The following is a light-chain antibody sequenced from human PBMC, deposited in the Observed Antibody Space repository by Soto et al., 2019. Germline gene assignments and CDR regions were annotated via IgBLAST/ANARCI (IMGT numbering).Light chain of an antibody. CDR2: EAS. CDR1: QSVSSY. V-gene: IGKV3-11*01. Sequence: EIVLTQSPATLSLSPGERATLSCRASQSVSSYLAWYQQKPGQAPRLLIYEASNRATGIPARFSGSGSGTDFTLTISSLEPADVAVYYCQQRSNGFTFGPGTNVDIK. J-gene: IGKJ3*01. CDR3: QQRSNGFT.